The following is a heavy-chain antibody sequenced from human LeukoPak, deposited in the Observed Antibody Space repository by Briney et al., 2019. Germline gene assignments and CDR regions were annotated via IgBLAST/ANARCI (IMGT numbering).Heavy chain of an antibody. V-gene: IGHV4-59*01. CDR2: IYYSGST. D-gene: IGHD2-2*01. CDR3: AREESGYCSSTSCYNWFDP. CDR1: GGSISSYY. J-gene: IGHJ5*02. Sequence: PSETLSPTCTVSGGSISSYYWSWIRQPPGKGLEWIGYIYYSGSTNYNPSLKSRVTISVDTSKNQFSLKLSSVTAADTAVYYCAREESGYCSSTSCYNWFDPWGQGTLVTVSS.